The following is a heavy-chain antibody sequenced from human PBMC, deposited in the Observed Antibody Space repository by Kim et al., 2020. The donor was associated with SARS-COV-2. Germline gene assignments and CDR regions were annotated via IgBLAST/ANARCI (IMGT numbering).Heavy chain of an antibody. CDR2: ISYDGSNK. CDR3: ARSRPTRLDWLLYFDY. Sequence: GGSLRLSCAASGFTFSSYAMHWVRQAPGKGLEWVAVISYDGSNKYYADSVKGRFTISRDNSKNTLYLQMNSLRAEDTAVYYCARSRPTRLDWLLYFDYWG. CDR1: GFTFSSYA. V-gene: IGHV3-30-3*01. D-gene: IGHD3-3*01. J-gene: IGHJ4*01.